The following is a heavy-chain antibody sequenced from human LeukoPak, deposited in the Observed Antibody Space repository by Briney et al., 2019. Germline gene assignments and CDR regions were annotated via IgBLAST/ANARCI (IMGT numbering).Heavy chain of an antibody. CDR1: GGSISSYY. CDR2: IYYSGST. CDR3: ARHDLCGQFFDY. V-gene: IGHV4-59*01. J-gene: IGHJ4*02. D-gene: IGHD5-24*01. Sequence: SETLSLTCTVSGGSISSYYWSWIRQPPGKGLEWIGYIYYSGSTNYNPSLKSRVTISVDTSKNQFSLKLSSVTAADTAVYYCARHDLCGQFFDYWGQGTLVTVSS.